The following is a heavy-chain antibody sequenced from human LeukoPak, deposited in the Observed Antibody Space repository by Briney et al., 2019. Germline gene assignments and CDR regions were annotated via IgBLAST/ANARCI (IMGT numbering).Heavy chain of an antibody. D-gene: IGHD3-22*01. CDR2: ISSSSSYI. CDR3: ANGYYDSTEGPLDY. CDR1: GFTFSSYS. J-gene: IGHJ4*02. V-gene: IGHV3-21*04. Sequence: GGSLRLSCAASGFTFSSYSMNWVRQAPGKGLEWVSSISSSSSYIYYADSVKGRFTISRDNAKNSLYLQMNSLRTEDTALYYCANGYYDSTEGPLDYWGQGTLVTVSS.